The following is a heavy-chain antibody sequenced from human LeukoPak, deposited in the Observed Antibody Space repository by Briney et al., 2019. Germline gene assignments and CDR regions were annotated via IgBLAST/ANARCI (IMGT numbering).Heavy chain of an antibody. J-gene: IGHJ4*02. CDR2: INSDGSTT. V-gene: IGHV3-74*01. CDR3: ASTTNWAAATGYYFDY. D-gene: IGHD6-13*01. Sequence: GGSLRPSCAASGFSFSTYWMHWVRQAPGKGLVWVSRINSDGSTTTYADSVKGRFTISRDNAKNTLYLQMNSLRAEDTALYYCASTTNWAAATGYYFDYWGQGTLVTVSS. CDR1: GFSFSTYW.